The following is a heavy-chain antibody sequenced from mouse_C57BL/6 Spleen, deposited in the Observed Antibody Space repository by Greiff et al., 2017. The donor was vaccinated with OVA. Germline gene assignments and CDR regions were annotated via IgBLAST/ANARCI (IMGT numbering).Heavy chain of an antibody. V-gene: IGHV1-85*01. J-gene: IGHJ1*03. CDR2: IFPSDGST. Sequence: VQLQQSGPELVKPGASVKLSCKASGYTFTSYDINWVKQRPGQGLEWIGWIFPSDGSTKYNEKFKGKATMTVDTASSTSYMELHSLTSEYAAVYFCARLEGVGYFDVWGTGTTVTVSS. CDR1: GYTFTSYD. CDR3: ARLEGVGYFDV.